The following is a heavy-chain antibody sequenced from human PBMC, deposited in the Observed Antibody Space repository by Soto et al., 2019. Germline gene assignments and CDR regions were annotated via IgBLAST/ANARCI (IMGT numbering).Heavy chain of an antibody. CDR2: ISGSGGST. J-gene: IGHJ6*02. D-gene: IGHD2-15*01. Sequence: GGSLRLSCAASGFTFSSYAMSWVRQAPGKGLEWVSAISGSGGSTYYADSVKGRFTISRDNSKNTLYLQMNSLRAEDTAVYYCAKDILGCSGGSCYSYYYYGMDVWGQGTTVTVSS. V-gene: IGHV3-23*01. CDR1: GFTFSSYA. CDR3: AKDILGCSGGSCYSYYYYGMDV.